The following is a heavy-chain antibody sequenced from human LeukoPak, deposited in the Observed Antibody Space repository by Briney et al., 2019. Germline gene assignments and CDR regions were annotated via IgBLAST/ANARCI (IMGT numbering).Heavy chain of an antibody. D-gene: IGHD1-14*01. J-gene: IGHJ4*02. V-gene: IGHV3-74*01. CDR3: AKERYMLDY. CDR1: GFTFSNYW. Sequence: HSGGSLRLSCAASGFTFSNYWIHWVRQGPGKGLVWVSRINSDGSNTAYADSVKGRFTISRDNAKNTLSLQMNSLRPEDTAVYFCAKERYMLDYWGQGTLVTVSS. CDR2: INSDGSNT.